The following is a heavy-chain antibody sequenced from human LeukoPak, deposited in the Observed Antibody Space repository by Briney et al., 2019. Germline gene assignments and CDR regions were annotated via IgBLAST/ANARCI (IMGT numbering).Heavy chain of an antibody. D-gene: IGHD3-10*01. CDR3: VRGYYYGSESYYNEAFDY. Sequence: ASVKVSRKASGYTFTGYYIHWVRQAPGQGLEWMGWTNPYSGVTNYTQKFEGRVTMTRDTSVSTAYMELNRLGSDDTAVFYCVRGYYYGSESYYNEAFDYWGQGTLVTVSS. CDR2: TNPYSGVT. J-gene: IGHJ4*02. V-gene: IGHV1-2*02. CDR1: GYTFTGYY.